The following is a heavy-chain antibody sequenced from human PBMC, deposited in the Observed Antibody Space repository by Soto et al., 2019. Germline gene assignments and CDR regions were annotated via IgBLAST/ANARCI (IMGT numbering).Heavy chain of an antibody. D-gene: IGHD6-19*01. CDR3: VRRGSETGWYYDQ. CDR1: GFTFYRYD. CDR2: ISGSGGRI. J-gene: IGHJ4*02. V-gene: IGHV3-23*02. Sequence: EVQLLESGGGLVQPGGSLRLSCAASGFTFYRYDMFWVRQTPRRGLEWVSFISGSGGRIEYGDFVRGRFTASRDNAEDTLSLQMNSLAFDDTGVYYGVRRGSETGWYYDQWGQGTLVAVSS.